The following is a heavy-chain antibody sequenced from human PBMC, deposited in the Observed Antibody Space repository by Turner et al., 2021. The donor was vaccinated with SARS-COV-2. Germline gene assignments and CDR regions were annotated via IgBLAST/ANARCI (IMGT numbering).Heavy chain of an antibody. V-gene: IGHV4-31*03. CDR2: ILYSGRT. CDR3: ATVGSLFGVVGPDY. J-gene: IGHJ4*02. CDR1: GASLHSGRHH. Sequence: QVQLQESGPGLVRPSQTLSLICTVPGASLHSGRHHWSWIRQHPAKGREWMGNILYSGRTDYSPSLKRRASISLDTSRGQFSLNLDSVTAADTAIYYCATVGSLFGVVGPDYWGQGTLVTVSS. D-gene: IGHD3-3*01.